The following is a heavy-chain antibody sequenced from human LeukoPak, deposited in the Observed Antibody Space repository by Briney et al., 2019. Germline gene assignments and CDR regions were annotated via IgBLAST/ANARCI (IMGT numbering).Heavy chain of an antibody. D-gene: IGHD2-2*01. V-gene: IGHV1-18*01. J-gene: IGHJ6*02. Sequence: GASVKVSCKASGYTFTSYGISWVRQAPGQGLEWMGWISAYNGNTNYALKLQGRVTMTTDTSTSTAYMELRSLRSDDTAVYYCARDGGCSSTSCYGRYYYYYYGMDVWGQGTTVTVSS. CDR1: GYTFTSYG. CDR3: ARDGGCSSTSCYGRYYYYYYGMDV. CDR2: ISAYNGNT.